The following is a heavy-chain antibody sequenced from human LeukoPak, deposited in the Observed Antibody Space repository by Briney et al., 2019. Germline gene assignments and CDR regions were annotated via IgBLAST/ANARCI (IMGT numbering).Heavy chain of an antibody. J-gene: IGHJ5*02. CDR1: GSSISSGGYY. D-gene: IGHD3-10*01. V-gene: IGHV4-31*03. CDR2: VYYSGNS. CDR3: ATFPFNYDSGRHSGVS. Sequence: PSETLSLTFTVSGSSISSGGYYWRWFRQHPGQGLEWIAYVYYSGNSYYNPSLKSRLAVSVDTSKNQFSLKLSSVIAADTAVYYCATFPFNYDSGRHSGVSWGQGTLVTVS.